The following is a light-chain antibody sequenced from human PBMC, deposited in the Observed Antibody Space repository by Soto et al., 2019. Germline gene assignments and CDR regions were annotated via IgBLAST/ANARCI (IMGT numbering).Light chain of an antibody. Sequence: QSVLTQPASVSGSPGQSITISCTGTSSDVGGYNYVSWYQQHPGKAPKLVIYEVSYRPSGISNRFSGSKSGNTASLTISGFQAEDEADYYFNSYTTSGTLVFGGGTKLTVL. V-gene: IGLV2-14*01. J-gene: IGLJ3*02. CDR3: NSYTTSGTLV. CDR2: EVS. CDR1: SSDVGGYNY.